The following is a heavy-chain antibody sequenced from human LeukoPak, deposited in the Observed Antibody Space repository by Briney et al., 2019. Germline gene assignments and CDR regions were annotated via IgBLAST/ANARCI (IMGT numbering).Heavy chain of an antibody. V-gene: IGHV3-23*01. Sequence: GGSLRLSCAASGFTFSSHAMNWLRQAPGQGLEWVSAISGSGGSTYYADSVKGRFTISRDNSRNTLDLQMNSLRAEDTAVFYCARASGSWSQIDYWGQGTLVTVSS. CDR1: GFTFSSHA. D-gene: IGHD6-13*01. J-gene: IGHJ4*02. CDR3: ARASGSWSQIDY. CDR2: ISGSGGST.